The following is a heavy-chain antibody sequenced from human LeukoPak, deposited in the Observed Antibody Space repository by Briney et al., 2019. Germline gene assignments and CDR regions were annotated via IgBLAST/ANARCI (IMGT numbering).Heavy chain of an antibody. J-gene: IGHJ1*01. D-gene: IGHD2-21*02. CDR1: GGSISSSSYY. CDR3: ARTIVVVTAMVEYFQH. CDR2: IYYSGST. Sequence: PSETLSLTCTVSGGSISSSSYYWGWIRQPPGKGLEWIGSIYYSGSTYYNPSLKSRVTISVDTSKNQFSLKLSSVTAADTAVYYCARTIVVVTAMVEYFQHWGQGTLVTVSS. V-gene: IGHV4-39*01.